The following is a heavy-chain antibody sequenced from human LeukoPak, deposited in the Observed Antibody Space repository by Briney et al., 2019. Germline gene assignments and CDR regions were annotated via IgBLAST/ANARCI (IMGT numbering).Heavy chain of an antibody. CDR2: IYTSGST. Sequence: SETLSLTCTVSGGSISSYYWSWIRQPAGKGLEWIGRIYTSGSTNSNPSLKSRVTMLVDTSKNQCTLKLSSVTASETDGVYCSRDHAYEPNALDIWGQGTMVTVSS. V-gene: IGHV4-4*07. CDR3: SRDHAYEPNALDI. D-gene: IGHD5-12*01. CDR1: GGSISSYY. J-gene: IGHJ3*02.